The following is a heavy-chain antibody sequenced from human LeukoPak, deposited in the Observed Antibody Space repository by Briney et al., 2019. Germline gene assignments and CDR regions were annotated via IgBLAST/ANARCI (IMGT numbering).Heavy chain of an antibody. V-gene: IGHV3-23*01. D-gene: IGHD1-26*01. Sequence: PGGSLRVSCAASGFTFSSYAMSWVRQAPGKGLEWVSAISGSGGSTYYADSVKGRFTISRDSSRNTLYLQMNSLRAEDTAVYYCAGTSPGSGSYYWGQGTLVTVSS. J-gene: IGHJ4*02. CDR1: GFTFSSYA. CDR3: AGTSPGSGSYY. CDR2: ISGSGGST.